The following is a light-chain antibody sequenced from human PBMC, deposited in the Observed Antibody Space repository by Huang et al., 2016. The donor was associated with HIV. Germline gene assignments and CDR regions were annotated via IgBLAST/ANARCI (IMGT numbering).Light chain of an antibody. CDR3: QQRSKWPLT. V-gene: IGKV3-11*01. Sequence: EIVLTQSPVTLSLSPGDRATLSCRASQSIGTYLAWYQQKSGQAPRLLIYVVSNRAAGVPARFSASGSETDFTLTIASLDPDDFAIYHCQQRSKWPLTFGGGTKVEMK. J-gene: IGKJ4*01. CDR2: VVS. CDR1: QSIGTY.